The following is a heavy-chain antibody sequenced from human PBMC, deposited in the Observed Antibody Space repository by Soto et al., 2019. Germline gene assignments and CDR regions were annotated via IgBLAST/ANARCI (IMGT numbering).Heavy chain of an antibody. J-gene: IGHJ6*02. Sequence: VASLRLSCAASGVSFSRDSMNWVGQAPGKELEWVSSISSSSSYIYYADSVKGRFTISRDNAKNSLYVQMNSLRAEDTAVYYCARDVEDETDNGAADCWHPRAVWGQGTPLTV. D-gene: IGHD3-3*01. CDR1: GVSFSRDS. V-gene: IGHV3-21*01. CDR2: ISSSSSYI. CDR3: ARDVEDETDNGAADCWHPRAV.